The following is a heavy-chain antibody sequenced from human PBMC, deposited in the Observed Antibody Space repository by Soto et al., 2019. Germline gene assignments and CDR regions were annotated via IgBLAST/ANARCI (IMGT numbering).Heavy chain of an antibody. D-gene: IGHD1-1*01. CDR2: MSGDGKTI. Sequence: GGSLRLSCAASGFSFSNYFMHWVRQVPGEGLVWVSRMSGDGKTISYADSVKGRFTISRDNAKNTLYLQMNSLRVEDTAVYYCARTYVPGIAGFDPWGQGTLVTVSS. V-gene: IGHV3-74*01. J-gene: IGHJ5*02. CDR3: ARTYVPGIAGFDP. CDR1: GFSFSNYF.